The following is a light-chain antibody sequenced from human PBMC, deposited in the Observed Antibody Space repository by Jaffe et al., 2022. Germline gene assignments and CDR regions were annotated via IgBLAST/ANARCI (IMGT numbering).Light chain of an antibody. CDR1: QSVSSSS. J-gene: IGKJ2*01. V-gene: IGKV3-20*01. CDR2: GAS. Sequence: EIVLTQSPGTLSLSPGERATLSCRASQSVSSSSLAWYLQKRGQAPRLLIYGASSRATGIPDRFSGSGSGTDFTLTISRLEPEDFAVYYCQQYGSSPPLYTFGQGTKLEIK. CDR3: QQYGSSPPLYT.